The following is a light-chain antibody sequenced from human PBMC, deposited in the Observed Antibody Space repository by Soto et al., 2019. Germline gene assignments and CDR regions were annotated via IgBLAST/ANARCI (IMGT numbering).Light chain of an antibody. V-gene: IGKV3-15*01. J-gene: IGKJ1*01. CDR3: QQYNHWPPWT. CDR1: QSVSSN. CDR2: GAS. Sequence: EIVMTQSPATLSVSPGERATLSCRASQSVSSNLAWYQQKPGQAPRLLIYGASTRATGIPARFSGSGSGTEFPPTISSLQSEDFAVYCCQQYNHWPPWTFGQGTKVEIK.